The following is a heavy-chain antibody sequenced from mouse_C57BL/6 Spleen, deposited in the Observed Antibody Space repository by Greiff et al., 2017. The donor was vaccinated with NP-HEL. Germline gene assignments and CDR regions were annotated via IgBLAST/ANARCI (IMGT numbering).Heavy chain of an antibody. V-gene: IGHV1-50*01. Sequence: QVQLQQSGAELVKPGASVKLSCKASGYTFTSYWMQWVKQRPGQGLEWIGEIDPSDSYTNYNQKFKGKAKLTVDTSSSTAYMQLSSLTSEDSAVYYCARGYYGRKDFDYWGQGTTLTVSS. CDR3: ARGYYGRKDFDY. CDR1: GYTFTSYW. J-gene: IGHJ2*01. D-gene: IGHD1-1*01. CDR2: IDPSDSYT.